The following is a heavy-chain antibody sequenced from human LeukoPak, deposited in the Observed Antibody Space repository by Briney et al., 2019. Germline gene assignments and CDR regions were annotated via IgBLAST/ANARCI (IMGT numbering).Heavy chain of an antibody. CDR2: ISYTGNT. V-gene: IGHV4-31*03. D-gene: IGHD6-13*01. CDR1: GDSISSGYY. CDR3: ARGPSFGSTSRFDL. J-gene: IGHJ2*01. Sequence: SETLSLTCTVSGDSISSGYYWTWIRQPPGKGLEWMGFISYTGNTYYKSSLKSRITMSVDTSKSHFSLNLSSVTAADTAVYYCARGPSFGSTSRFDLWGRGTPVTVSS.